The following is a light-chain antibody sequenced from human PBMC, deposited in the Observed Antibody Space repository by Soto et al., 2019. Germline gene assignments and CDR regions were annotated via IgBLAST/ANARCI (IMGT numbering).Light chain of an antibody. V-gene: IGLV4-69*01. Sequence: QLVLTQSPSASASLGASVKLTCTLSSGHSSYAIAWHQKQPGKGTRYLMDLNNDGSHTKGDGIPDRFSGSSSVADRFLIISSLQSEDEADYYCQTWGTGFQFFGGGTKLTVL. CDR1: SGHSSYA. J-gene: IGLJ2*01. CDR3: QTWGTGFQF. CDR2: LNNDGSH.